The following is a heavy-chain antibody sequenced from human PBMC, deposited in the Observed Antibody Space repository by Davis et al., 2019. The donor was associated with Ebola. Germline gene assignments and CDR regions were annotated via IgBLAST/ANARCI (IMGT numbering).Heavy chain of an antibody. CDR3: AKGSLGSSSGYYYYGMDV. Sequence: PGGSLRLSCAASGFTSSSYGMHWVRQAPGKGLEWVAVISYDGSNKYYADSVKGRFTISRDNSKNTLYLQMNSLRAEDTAVYYCAKGSLGSSSGYYYYGMDVWGKGTTVTVSS. V-gene: IGHV3-30*18. D-gene: IGHD6-6*01. CDR2: ISYDGSNK. CDR1: GFTSSSYG. J-gene: IGHJ6*04.